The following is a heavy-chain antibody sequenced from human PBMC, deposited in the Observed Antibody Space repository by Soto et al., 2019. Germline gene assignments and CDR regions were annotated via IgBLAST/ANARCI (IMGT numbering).Heavy chain of an antibody. CDR2: IRSKANSYAT. D-gene: IGHD3-10*01. V-gene: IGHV3-73*01. CDR1: GFTISGSA. J-gene: IGHJ6*02. Sequence: EVQLVESWGGLVQPGGSLKLSCAASGFTISGSAMHWVRQASGKGLEWVGRIRSKANSYATAYAASVKGRFTISRDDSKNTAYLQMNSLKTEDTAVYYCTRRGGGSGFRDYYGMDVWGQGTTVTVSS. CDR3: TRRGGGSGFRDYYGMDV.